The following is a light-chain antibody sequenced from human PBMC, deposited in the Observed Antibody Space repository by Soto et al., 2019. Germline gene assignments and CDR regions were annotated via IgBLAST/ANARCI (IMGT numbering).Light chain of an antibody. CDR2: DTN. CDR3: LLYYSGTLE. Sequence: QAVVTQEPSLTVSPGGTVTLTCGSSTGAVTSGHYPFWFQQKPGQAPRTLIYDTNNKHSWTPVRFSGSLLGGKAALTLSGAQPEDEADYYCLLYYSGTLEFGGGTKVTVL. J-gene: IGLJ2*01. V-gene: IGLV7-46*01. CDR1: TGAVTSGHY.